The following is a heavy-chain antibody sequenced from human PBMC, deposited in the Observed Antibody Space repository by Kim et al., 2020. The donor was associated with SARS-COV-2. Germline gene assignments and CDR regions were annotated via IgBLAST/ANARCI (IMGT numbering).Heavy chain of an antibody. V-gene: IGHV4-59*01. D-gene: IGHD2-21*01. CDR1: GGSISSYY. Sequence: SETLSLTCTVSGGSISSYYWSWIRQPPGKGLEWIGYIYYSGSTNYNPSLKSRVTISVDTSKNQFSLKLSSVTAADTAVYYCASRPVGGGSSGMDVWGQGTTVTVSS. CDR2: IYYSGST. J-gene: IGHJ6*02. CDR3: ASRPVGGGSSGMDV.